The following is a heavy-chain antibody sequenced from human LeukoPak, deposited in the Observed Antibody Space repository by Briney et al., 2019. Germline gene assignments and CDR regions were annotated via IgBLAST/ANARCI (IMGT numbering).Heavy chain of an antibody. D-gene: IGHD3-10*01. CDR1: GSSVSNAW. J-gene: IGHJ4*02. V-gene: IGHV3-15*01. Sequence: KPGASLTPFGAASGSSVSNAWTSCARQPRGKGPGWVCRIKTRDPAGTTDYAAAVRGRFTISRDDSKNMVYLQMNSLKTEDTAVYFCTTTQTGVTFGLDYWGQGTLVTVSS. CDR2: IKTRDPAGTT. CDR3: TTTQTGVTFGLDY.